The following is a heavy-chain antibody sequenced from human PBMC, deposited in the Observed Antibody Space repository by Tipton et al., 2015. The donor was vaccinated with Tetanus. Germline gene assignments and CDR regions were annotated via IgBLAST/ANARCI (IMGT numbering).Heavy chain of an antibody. V-gene: IGHV3-7*03. J-gene: IGHJ3*01. CDR1: GFDFRSDW. D-gene: IGHD2-8*02. CDR2: IKQDGNEK. CDR3: ARLVSNAFDV. Sequence: SLRLSCAASGFDFRSDWMTWVRQAPGKGLEWVANIKQDGNEKYHVDSVRGRFTISRDNAKNSLYLQMNSLRSEDTGIYYCARLVSNAFDVWGQGTVVTVSS.